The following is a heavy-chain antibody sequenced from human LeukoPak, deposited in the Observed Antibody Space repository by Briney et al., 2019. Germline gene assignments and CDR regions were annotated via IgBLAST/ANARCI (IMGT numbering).Heavy chain of an antibody. CDR1: GGSPSSHY. D-gene: IGHD3-10*01. CDR3: ARGIPMANLVFDN. J-gene: IGHJ4*02. V-gene: IGHV4-59*11. Sequence: PSETLSLICAVSGGSPSSHYWSWIRQPPGKGLVWIGYIFYGGSSNYNPSLKSRVTMSLDTSRNQFSLNLSSVTAADTAVYYCARGIPMANLVFDNWGQGALVTVSS. CDR2: IFYGGSS.